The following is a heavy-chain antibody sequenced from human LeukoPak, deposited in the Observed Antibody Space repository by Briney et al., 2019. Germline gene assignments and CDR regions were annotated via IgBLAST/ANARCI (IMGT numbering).Heavy chain of an antibody. Sequence: EASVKVFCKASGYTFTSYDFNLVRQGTGQGLEWMGWMNPNSGNTGYAQKFQGRVTMTRDTSISTAYMELTSLRSEDTAVYYCAREGASDYWGQGTLVTVSS. CDR2: MNPNSGNT. CDR1: GYTFTSYD. J-gene: IGHJ4*02. CDR3: AREGASDY. V-gene: IGHV1-8*01.